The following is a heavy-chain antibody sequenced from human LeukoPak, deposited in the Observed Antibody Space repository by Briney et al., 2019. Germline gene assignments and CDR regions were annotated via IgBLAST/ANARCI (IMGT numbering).Heavy chain of an antibody. J-gene: IGHJ4*02. Sequence: ASVKVSCKASGYTFTGYYMHWVRQAPGQGLEWMGWINPNSGGTNYAQKFQGRVTMTRDTSISTAYMELSRLRSEATAVYYCAREDSSGYYDYWGQGTLVTVSS. CDR2: INPNSGGT. D-gene: IGHD3-22*01. V-gene: IGHV1-2*02. CDR3: AREDSSGYYDY. CDR1: GYTFTGYY.